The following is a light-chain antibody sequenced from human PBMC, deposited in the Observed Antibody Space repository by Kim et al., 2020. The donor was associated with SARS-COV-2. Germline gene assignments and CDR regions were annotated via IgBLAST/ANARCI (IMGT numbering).Light chain of an antibody. CDR2: DVS. V-gene: IGLV2-14*03. J-gene: IGLJ2*01. CDR3: SSYTSSSTVV. Sequence: GRWITITCTGTSSEVGGYNSVSWYQQHPGKAPKLMIYDVSNRPSGVSKRFSGSKSGNTASLTISGLQAEDEADYYCSSYTSSSTVVFGGGTQLTVL. CDR1: SSEVGGYNS.